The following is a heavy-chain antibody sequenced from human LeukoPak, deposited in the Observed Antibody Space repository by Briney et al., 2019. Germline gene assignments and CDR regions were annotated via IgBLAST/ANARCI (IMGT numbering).Heavy chain of an antibody. CDR2: IYYSGST. Sequence: SETLSLTCTVSGGPISSSNYYWGWIRQPPGKGLEWIGSIYYSGSTYYNPSLKSRVTISVDTSKNQFSLKLSSVTAADTAVYYCARHGKDYVWGSYRSFDYWGQGTLVTVSS. CDR1: GGPISSSNYY. V-gene: IGHV4-39*01. CDR3: ARHGKDYVWGSYRSFDY. D-gene: IGHD3-16*01. J-gene: IGHJ4*02.